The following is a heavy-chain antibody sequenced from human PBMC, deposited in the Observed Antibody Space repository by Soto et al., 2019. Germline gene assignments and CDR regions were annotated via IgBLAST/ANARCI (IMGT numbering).Heavy chain of an antibody. CDR2: INWNSGSI. V-gene: IGHV3-9*01. J-gene: IGHJ1*01. CDR1: GFTFDDYA. D-gene: IGHD6-13*01. Sequence: SGGSLRLSCAASGFTFDDYAMHWVRQVPGKGLEWVSGINWNSGSIGYGDSVEGRFAISRDNAKNSLHLQMNSLSAEDTAFYYCVKDESINWYSGHFRHWGQGTLVTVSS. CDR3: VKDESINWYSGHFRH.